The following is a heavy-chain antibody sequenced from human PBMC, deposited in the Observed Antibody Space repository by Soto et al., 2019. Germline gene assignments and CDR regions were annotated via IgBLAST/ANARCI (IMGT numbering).Heavy chain of an antibody. V-gene: IGHV2-5*01. CDR1: GFSLSTSGVG. CDR3: AHRRTDKNILTAAFDY. Sequence: SGPTLVNPTQTLTLTCTFSGFSLSTSGVGVGWIRQPPGKALEWLALIYWNDDKRYSPSLKSRLTITKDTSKNQVVLTMTNMDPVDTATYYCAHRRTDKNILTAAFDYWGQGTLVTVSS. J-gene: IGHJ4*02. CDR2: IYWNDDK. D-gene: IGHD6-13*01.